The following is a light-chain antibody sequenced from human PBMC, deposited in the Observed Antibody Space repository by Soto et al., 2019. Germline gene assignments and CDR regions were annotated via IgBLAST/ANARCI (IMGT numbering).Light chain of an antibody. J-gene: IGLJ2*01. CDR3: SSYAGSNNLHVV. Sequence: QSVLTQPPSASGSPGQSVTISCTGTSSDVGGYNYVSWYQQHPGKAPKLMIYEVSKRPSGVPDRFSGSKSGNTASLTVSGLQAEDEDDYYCSSYAGSNNLHVVFGGGTKVTV. V-gene: IGLV2-8*01. CDR1: SSDVGGYNY. CDR2: EVS.